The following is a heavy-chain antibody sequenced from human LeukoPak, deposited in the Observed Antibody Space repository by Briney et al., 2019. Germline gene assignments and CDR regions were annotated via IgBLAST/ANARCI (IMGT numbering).Heavy chain of an antibody. CDR2: IKEDGTET. D-gene: IGHD1-26*01. J-gene: IGHJ4*02. Sequence: PGGSLRLSCAASGFMFSSNWMSWVRLAPGKGLEWVANIKEDGTETYYVDSVKGRFTISRDNAKNSLYLQMNSLRVEDTAVYYCAKDGNYWGQGTLVTVSS. CDR3: AKDGNY. CDR1: GFMFSSNW. V-gene: IGHV3-7*03.